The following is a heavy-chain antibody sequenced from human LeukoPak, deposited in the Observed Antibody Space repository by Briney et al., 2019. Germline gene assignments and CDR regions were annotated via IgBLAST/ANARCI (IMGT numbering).Heavy chain of an antibody. CDR3: ARDYKYYDFWSGYYGHDAFDI. J-gene: IGHJ3*02. Sequence: SETLSLTCTVSGGSISSGGYYWSWIRQPPGKGLEWIGYIYYSGSTNYNPSLKRRVTISVDTSKNQFSLKLSSVTAADTAVYYCARDYKYYDFWSGYYGHDAFDIWGQGTMVTVSS. CDR2: IYYSGST. D-gene: IGHD3-3*01. CDR1: GGSISSGGYY. V-gene: IGHV4-61*08.